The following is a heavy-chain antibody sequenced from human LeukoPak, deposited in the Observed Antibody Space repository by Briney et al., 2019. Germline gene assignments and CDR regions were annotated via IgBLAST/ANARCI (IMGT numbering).Heavy chain of an antibody. D-gene: IGHD3-10*01. J-gene: IGHJ5*02. V-gene: IGHV3-23*01. CDR1: GFTFSSYA. Sequence: GGSLRLSCAASGFTFSSYAMSWVRQAPGKGLEWVSAISGSGGSTYYADSVKGRFTISRDNAKNSLYLQMNSLRAEDTAVYYCARDRSYGSGSFYWFDPWGQGTLVTVSS. CDR2: ISGSGGST. CDR3: ARDRSYGSGSFYWFDP.